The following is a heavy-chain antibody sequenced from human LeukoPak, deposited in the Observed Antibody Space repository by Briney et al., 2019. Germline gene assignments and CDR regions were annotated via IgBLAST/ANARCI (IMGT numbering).Heavy chain of an antibody. CDR2: YDPEQGET. J-gene: IGHJ3*01. CDR1: GYTICELS. CDR3: GAPMIFEAFDF. Sequence: ASVNVSCKVSGYTICELSMHWVRQAPGKGLEWKGGYDPEQGETAYAQTFQGRPPMPEDTSTATAHMELSSLRPADTAVYYCGAPMIFEAFDFWGQATMVTVSS. V-gene: IGHV1-24*01. D-gene: IGHD3/OR15-3a*01.